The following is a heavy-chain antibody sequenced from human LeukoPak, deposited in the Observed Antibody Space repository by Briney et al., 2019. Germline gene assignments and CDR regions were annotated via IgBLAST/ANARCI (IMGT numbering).Heavy chain of an antibody. J-gene: IGHJ4*02. CDR2: IIPILGLT. D-gene: IGHD1-26*01. V-gene: IGHV1-69*04. Sequence: GASVKVSCKASGGTFSSYAIIWVRQAPGQGLEWMGRIIPILGLTNYAQKFQGRVTITADKSTSAAYMELSSLRSEDTAVYYCARDPIVGATRSSIDYWGQGTLVTVSS. CDR3: ARDPIVGATRSSIDY. CDR1: GGTFSSYA.